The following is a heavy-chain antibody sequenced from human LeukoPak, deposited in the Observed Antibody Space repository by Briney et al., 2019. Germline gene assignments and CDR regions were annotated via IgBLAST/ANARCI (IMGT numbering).Heavy chain of an antibody. CDR3: TGGSGSYSDY. D-gene: IGHD3-10*01. CDR2: ISYDGSNK. Sequence: GGSLRLSCAASGFTFSSYGMHWVRQAPGKGLEWVAVISYDGSNKYYADSVKGRFTISRDNSKNTLYLQMNSLRAEDTAVYYCTGGSGSYSDYWGQGTLVTVSS. J-gene: IGHJ4*02. CDR1: GFTFSSYG. V-gene: IGHV3-30*03.